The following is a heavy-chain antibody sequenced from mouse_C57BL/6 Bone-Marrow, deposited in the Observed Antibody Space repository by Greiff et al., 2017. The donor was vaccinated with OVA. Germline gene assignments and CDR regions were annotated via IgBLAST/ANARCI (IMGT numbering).Heavy chain of an antibody. Sequence: QVQLTESGPGLVQPSQSLSITCTASGFSLTSYGVHWVRQSPGKGLEWLGVIWSGGSTDYNAAFLSSLSISKDNSKSQVFIKMNRLQADDTAIYYGASYYYASRAYYAIDYWGQGASVTVSS. J-gene: IGHJ4*01. D-gene: IGHD1-1*01. CDR3: ASYYYASRAYYAIDY. CDR1: GFSLTSYG. CDR2: IWSGGST. V-gene: IGHV2-2*01.